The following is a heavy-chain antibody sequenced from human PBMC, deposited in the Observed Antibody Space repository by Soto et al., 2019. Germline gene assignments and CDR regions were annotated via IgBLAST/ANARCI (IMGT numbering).Heavy chain of an antibody. V-gene: IGHV3-23*01. D-gene: IGHD3-3*01. CDR3: ARGHFGGTMDV. Sequence: EVQLFESGGGLVQPGGSLRLSCAASEFTFSSYSMIWVRQAPGKGMEWVSGVNGGGDITYYAESVKGRFTISRDNSKNTLYLEMNIRRAEVTAGFYCARGHFGGTMDVGGQGTTVTVSS. J-gene: IGHJ6*02. CDR2: VNGGGDIT. CDR1: EFTFSSYS.